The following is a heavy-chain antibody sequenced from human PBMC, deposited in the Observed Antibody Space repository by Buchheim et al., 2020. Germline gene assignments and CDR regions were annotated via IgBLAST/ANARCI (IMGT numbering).Heavy chain of an antibody. Sequence: EVQRVESGGGLVQPGGSLRLSCAASGFTFSSYEMNWVRQAPGKGLEWVSYISSSGSTIYYADSVKGRFAISRDNAKNSLYLQMNSLRAEDTAVYYCARDRSYGSGSYTTYYYYYGMDVWGQGTT. CDR3: ARDRSYGSGSYTTYYYYYGMDV. CDR1: GFTFSSYE. J-gene: IGHJ6*02. V-gene: IGHV3-48*03. D-gene: IGHD3-10*01. CDR2: ISSSGSTI.